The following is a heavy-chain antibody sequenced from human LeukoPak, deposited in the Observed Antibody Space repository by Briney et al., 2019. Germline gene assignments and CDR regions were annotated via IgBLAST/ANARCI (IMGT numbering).Heavy chain of an antibody. CDR2: ISTSSLYI. V-gene: IGHV3-21*01. CDR1: GFTFSSYE. J-gene: IGHJ3*02. D-gene: IGHD3-16*01. CDR3: ARDLPQRMLLDSFDI. Sequence: GGSLRLSCAASGFTFSSYEMNWVRQAPGKGLEWVSSISTSSLYIYYADSLKGRFTISRDNARNSLYLEMNSLRAEDTAVYYCARDLPQRMLLDSFDIWGQGTMVTVSS.